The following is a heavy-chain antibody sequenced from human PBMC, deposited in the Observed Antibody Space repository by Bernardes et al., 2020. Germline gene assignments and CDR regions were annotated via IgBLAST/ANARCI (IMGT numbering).Heavy chain of an antibody. CDR3: AREGGDFAY. CDR1: GFTSSSYW. Sequence: GGSLRLSCAASGFTSSSYWMSWVRQTPGKGLEWLANIKQDGSEMYYVDSVKGRFTISRDNAKNSLYLQMNSLRAEDTAVYYCAREGGDFAYCGQGTLVTVSS. V-gene: IGHV3-7*01. J-gene: IGHJ4*02. D-gene: IGHD3-16*01. CDR2: IKQDGSEM.